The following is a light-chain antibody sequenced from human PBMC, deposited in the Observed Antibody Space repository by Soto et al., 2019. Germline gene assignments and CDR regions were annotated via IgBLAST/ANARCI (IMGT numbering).Light chain of an antibody. CDR1: QSISSY. CDR2: AAS. Sequence: DIQITQSPSSLSASVGDRITITFRASQSISSYLNWYQQKPGKAPKLLIYAASSLQSGVPSRFSGSGSGTDFTLTISSLQPEDFATYYCQQSYSTPWTFGQGTKVDIK. J-gene: IGKJ1*01. CDR3: QQSYSTPWT. V-gene: IGKV1-39*01.